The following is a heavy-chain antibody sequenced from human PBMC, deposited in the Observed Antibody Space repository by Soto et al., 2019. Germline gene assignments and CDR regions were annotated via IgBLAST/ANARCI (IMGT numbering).Heavy chain of an antibody. V-gene: IGHV1-69*01. CDR2: IIPMSGAT. Sequence: HVQLVQSGAEVKKPGSSVKVSCKASGGTFSSYALSWVRQAPGQGLEWMGGIIPMSGATNYAQKFQGRVTFTADESSNTAYLELTSLRSEDTAVYYCARGGPENDYWGQGTLVTVSS. J-gene: IGHJ4*02. CDR1: GGTFSSYA. CDR3: ARGGPENDY. D-gene: IGHD1-26*01.